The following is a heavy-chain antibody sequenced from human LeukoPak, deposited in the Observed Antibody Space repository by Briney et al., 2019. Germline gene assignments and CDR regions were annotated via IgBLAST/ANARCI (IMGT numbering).Heavy chain of an antibody. V-gene: IGHV3-20*04. J-gene: IGHJ4*02. D-gene: IGHD3-22*01. CDR3: ARVRDIGYDTSTSD. Sequence: GGSLRLSCAASGFTFDDYGMSWVRQAPGKGLERVSGINWNGGSTGYADSVKGRFTVSRDNAKNSLYLQMNSLRSEDTAFYYCARVRDIGYDTSTSDWGQGTLVTVSS. CDR2: INWNGGST. CDR1: GFTFDDYG.